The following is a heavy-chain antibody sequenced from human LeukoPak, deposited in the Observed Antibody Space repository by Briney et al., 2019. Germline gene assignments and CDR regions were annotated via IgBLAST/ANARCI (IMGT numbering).Heavy chain of an antibody. Sequence: GESLKISCKGSGYSFTSCWISWVRQMPGKGLEWMGRIDPSDSYTNYSPSFQGHVTISADKSISTAYLQWSSLKASDTAMYYCARHETGLTDYWGQGTLVTVSS. CDR2: IDPSDSYT. V-gene: IGHV5-10-1*01. J-gene: IGHJ4*02. CDR1: GYSFTSCW. CDR3: ARHETGLTDY. D-gene: IGHD1-1*01.